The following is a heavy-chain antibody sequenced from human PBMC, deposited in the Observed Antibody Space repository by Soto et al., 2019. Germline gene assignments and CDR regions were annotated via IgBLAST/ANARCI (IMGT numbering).Heavy chain of an antibody. CDR1: GFTFSSYA. V-gene: IGHV3-30-3*01. CDR3: ARGYDFWSGYYYTYGMDV. Sequence: GGSLRLSCAASGFTFSSYAMHWVRQAPGKGLEWAAVISYDGSNKNHADTVKGRFTISRDNSKNTLYLQMNSLRAEDTAVYYCARGYDFWSGYYYTYGMDVWGQGTTVTVSS. D-gene: IGHD3-3*01. J-gene: IGHJ6*02. CDR2: ISYDGSNK.